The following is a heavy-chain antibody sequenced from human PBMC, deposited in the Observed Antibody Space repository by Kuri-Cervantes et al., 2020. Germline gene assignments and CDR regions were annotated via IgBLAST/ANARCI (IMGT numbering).Heavy chain of an antibody. D-gene: IGHD6-13*01. CDR2: IIPIFGTA. V-gene: IGHV1-69*13. Sequence: SVKVSCKASGGTFSSYAISWVRQAPGQGLEWMGGIIPIFGTANYAQKFQGRVTITADESTSTAYMELSSLRAEDTAVYYCARVMEQQLGHYYYYYMDVWGKGTTVTVSS. J-gene: IGHJ6*03. CDR1: GGTFSSYA. CDR3: ARVMEQQLGHYYYYYMDV.